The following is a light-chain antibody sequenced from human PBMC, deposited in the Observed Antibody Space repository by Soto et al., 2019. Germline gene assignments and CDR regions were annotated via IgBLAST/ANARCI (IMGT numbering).Light chain of an antibody. V-gene: IGLV1-44*01. CDR3: AAWDDSLRAVV. Sequence: QSVLTQSPSASATPGQRGIISCSGSRSNIGTYAVNWYQQLPGTAPTLLIFRNHQRPSGVPDRFSGSKSGTSASLAISGPQSEDEADYYCAAWDDSLRAVVFGGGTKLTVL. J-gene: IGLJ2*01. CDR1: RSNIGTYA. CDR2: RNH.